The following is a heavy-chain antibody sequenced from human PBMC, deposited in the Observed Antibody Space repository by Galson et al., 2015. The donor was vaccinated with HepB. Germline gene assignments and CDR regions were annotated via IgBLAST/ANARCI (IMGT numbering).Heavy chain of an antibody. Sequence: SVKVSCKASGGTFSSYAISWVRQAPGQGLEWMGGIIPIFGTANYAQKFQGRVTITADESTSTAYMELSSLRSEDTAVYYCATPSDPIVGAPYYYGMDVWGQGTTVTVSS. CDR2: IIPIFGTA. V-gene: IGHV1-69*13. J-gene: IGHJ6*02. CDR3: ATPSDPIVGAPYYYGMDV. CDR1: GGTFSSYA. D-gene: IGHD1-26*01.